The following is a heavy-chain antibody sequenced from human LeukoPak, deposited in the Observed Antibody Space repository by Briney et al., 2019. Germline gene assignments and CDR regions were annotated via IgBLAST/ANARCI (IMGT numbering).Heavy chain of an antibody. D-gene: IGHD6-19*01. CDR2: IYTSGST. V-gene: IGHV4-4*07. CDR1: GGSISSYY. Sequence: SETLSLTCTVSGGSISSYYWSWIRQPAGKGLEWIGRIYTSGSTNYNPSLKSRVTMSVDTSKNQFSLKLSSVTAADTAVYYCAREGGEEYSSGWYGEGNFDYWGQGTLVTVSS. CDR3: AREGGEEYSSGWYGEGNFDY. J-gene: IGHJ4*02.